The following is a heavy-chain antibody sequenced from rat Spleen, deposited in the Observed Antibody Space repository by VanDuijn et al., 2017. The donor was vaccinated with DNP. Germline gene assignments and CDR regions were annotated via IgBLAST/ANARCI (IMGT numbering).Heavy chain of an antibody. Sequence: EVQLVGSGGGLVQSGRSLKLSCAGSGFAFSDYYMAWVRQVPTKGLDWVASISPDGGHTYYRDSVKGRFTISRDNARSTLSLLMVNLRSEDTATYYCTRCEGGYYNFDYWGQGVMVTVSS. CDR3: TRCEGGYYNFDY. J-gene: IGHJ2*01. CDR1: GFAFSDYY. D-gene: IGHD1-11*01. CDR2: ISPDGGHT. V-gene: IGHV5-25*01.